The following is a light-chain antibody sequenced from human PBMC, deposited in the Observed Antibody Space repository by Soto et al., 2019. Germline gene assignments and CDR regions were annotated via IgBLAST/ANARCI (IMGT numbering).Light chain of an antibody. CDR2: SAS. V-gene: IGKV3-20*01. CDR1: QSVSSSY. J-gene: IGKJ3*01. Sequence: EIVLTQSPGTLSLSPGERGTLSCRASQSVSSSYLAWFQQRPGQAPRLLIYSASSRATGIPVRFSGSGSGRDFTLTISRLEPEDSAVYYCQQFGDSQFTFGPGTKVDIK. CDR3: QQFGDSQFT.